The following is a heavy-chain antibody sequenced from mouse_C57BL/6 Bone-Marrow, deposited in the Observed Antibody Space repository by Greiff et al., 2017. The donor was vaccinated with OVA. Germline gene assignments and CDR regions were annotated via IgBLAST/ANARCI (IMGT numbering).Heavy chain of an antibody. CDR1: GFNIKDYY. V-gene: IGHV14-2*01. J-gene: IGHJ2*01. Sequence: EVKLMESGAELVKPGASVKLSCTASGFNIKDYYMHWVKQRTEQGLEWIGRIDPEDGETKYAPKFQGKATITADTSSNTAYLQLSSLTSEDTAVYYCARPLITTVVATDFDYWGQGTTLTVSS. D-gene: IGHD1-1*01. CDR3: ARPLITTVVATDFDY. CDR2: IDPEDGET.